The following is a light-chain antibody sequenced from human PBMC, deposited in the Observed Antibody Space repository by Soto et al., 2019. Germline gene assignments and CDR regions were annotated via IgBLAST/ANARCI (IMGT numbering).Light chain of an antibody. V-gene: IGLV1-44*01. CDR1: ISNIGKDT. Sequence: QSVLTQPPSVSGTPGLRVNISCSGGISNIGKDTVNWYQQLPGTAPKLLMFNDDKRPSGVPDRFSGARSGTSASLAISGLQSDDEDFYFCSTWDDSLNGWVFGGGTKLPVL. CDR2: NDD. CDR3: STWDDSLNGWV. J-gene: IGLJ3*02.